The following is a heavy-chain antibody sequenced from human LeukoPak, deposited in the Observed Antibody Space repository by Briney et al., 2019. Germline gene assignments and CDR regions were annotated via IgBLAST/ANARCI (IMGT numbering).Heavy chain of an antibody. Sequence: SETVSLTCTVSGGSISSGGYYWSWIRQPPGKGLEWIGYIYHSGSTYYNPSLKSRVTISVDTSKNQFSLKLSSVTAADTAVYYCARDHNPGYSSSWYADYWGQGTLVIVSS. D-gene: IGHD6-13*01. CDR2: IYHSGST. CDR3: ARDHNPGYSSSWYADY. V-gene: IGHV4-30-2*01. CDR1: GGSISSGGYY. J-gene: IGHJ4*02.